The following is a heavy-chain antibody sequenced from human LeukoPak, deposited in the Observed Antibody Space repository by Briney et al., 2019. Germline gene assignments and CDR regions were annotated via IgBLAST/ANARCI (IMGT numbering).Heavy chain of an antibody. CDR2: IYYSGST. D-gene: IGHD5-18*01. J-gene: IGHJ3*02. CDR3: ARKTHTARMNAFDI. CDR1: GGSISSYY. Sequence: PSETLSLTCTVSGGSISSYYWSWIRQPPGKGLEWIGYIYYSGSTNYNPSLKSRVTISVDTSKNQFSLKLSSMTAADTAVYYCARKTHTARMNAFDIWGQGTMVTVSS. V-gene: IGHV4-59*01.